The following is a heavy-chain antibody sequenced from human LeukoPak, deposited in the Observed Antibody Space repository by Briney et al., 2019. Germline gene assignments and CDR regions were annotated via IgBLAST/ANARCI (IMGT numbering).Heavy chain of an antibody. CDR1: GYTFTNYA. Sequence: ASVKVSCKASGYTFTNYALHWVRQAPGQRLEWMGWINAGDGDTNYSQTFQDRLTITRDTSASTAYMELSSPRSEDTAVYYCARPNSGYHNWGQGTLVTVSS. CDR2: INAGDGDT. V-gene: IGHV1-3*01. D-gene: IGHD5-12*01. J-gene: IGHJ4*02. CDR3: ARPNSGYHN.